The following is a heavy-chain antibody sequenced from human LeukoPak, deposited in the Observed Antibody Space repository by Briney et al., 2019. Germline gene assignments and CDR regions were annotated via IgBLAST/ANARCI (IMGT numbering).Heavy chain of an antibody. CDR3: ARGYGPEYFQH. V-gene: IGHV3-53*01. D-gene: IGHD5-18*01. Sequence: PGGSLRLSCAASGVTVSSNYMSWVRQAPGKGLEWVSVSYSGGSTYYGDSVNGRFTISRENSKNTLYLQMNSLRAEDTAVYYCARGYGPEYFQHWGQGTLVTVSS. CDR2: SYSGGST. J-gene: IGHJ1*01. CDR1: GVTVSSNY.